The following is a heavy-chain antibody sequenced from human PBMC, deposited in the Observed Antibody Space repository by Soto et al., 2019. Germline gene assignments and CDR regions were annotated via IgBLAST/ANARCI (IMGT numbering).Heavy chain of an antibody. V-gene: IGHV4-59*01. D-gene: IGHD3-10*01. J-gene: IGHJ3*02. CDR2: IDYYGST. Sequence: PSETLSLTCTVSGGSISSYYWSWIRQPPGKGLEWIGYIDYYGSTNYNPSLKSRVTISVDTSKNQFSLKLSSVTAADTAVYYCARDSTRTMVRGVIGPFDIWGKGTMVTVS. CDR3: ARDSTRTMVRGVIGPFDI. CDR1: GGSISSYY.